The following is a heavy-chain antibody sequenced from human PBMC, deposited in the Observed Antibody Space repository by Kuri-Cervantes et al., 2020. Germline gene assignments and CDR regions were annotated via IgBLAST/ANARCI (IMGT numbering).Heavy chain of an antibody. D-gene: IGHD3-10*01. Sequence: SETLSLTCTVSGDSISSYYWSWIRQPAGKGLEWIGRIYTTGSTNYNPSLKSRVTISVDKSKNQFPLKLNSVTVADTAVYYCARVLPPQSVRGVINHFDYWGQGTLVTVSS. CDR1: GDSISSYY. CDR2: IYTTGST. CDR3: ARVLPPQSVRGVINHFDY. V-gene: IGHV4-4*07. J-gene: IGHJ4*02.